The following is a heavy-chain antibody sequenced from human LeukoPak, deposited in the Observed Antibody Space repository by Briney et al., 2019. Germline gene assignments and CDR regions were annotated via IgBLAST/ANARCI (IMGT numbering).Heavy chain of an antibody. CDR1: GVSISSGRYC. V-gene: IGHV4-61*09. D-gene: IGHD4-23*01. CDR2: IHTSGNT. Sequence: SETLSLTCTVSGVSISSGRYCWSWIRQPAGKGLEWIGHIHTSGNTNYNPSLKSRAAISVDTSKNQFSLKLSSVTAADTAVYYCAREPPGGNYRRAFDYWGQGTLVTVSS. J-gene: IGHJ4*02. CDR3: AREPPGGNYRRAFDY.